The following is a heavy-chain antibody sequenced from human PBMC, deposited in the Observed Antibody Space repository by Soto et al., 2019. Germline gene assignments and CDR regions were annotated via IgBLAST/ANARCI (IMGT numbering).Heavy chain of an antibody. J-gene: IGHJ5*02. V-gene: IGHV1-18*01. CDR2: ISTYSGDT. CDR3: ARHHGPTTSENWFDP. CDR1: GYTFFTYD. D-gene: IGHD5-12*01. Sequence: QVHLVQSGVEVKTPGASAKVSCQASGYTFFTYDISWVRQAPGQGLEWMGWISTYSGDTKYAQKSQGRVTMTPDTSTTTAYLELRSLRSDDTAVYYCARHHGPTTSENWFDPWGQGTLVTVSS.